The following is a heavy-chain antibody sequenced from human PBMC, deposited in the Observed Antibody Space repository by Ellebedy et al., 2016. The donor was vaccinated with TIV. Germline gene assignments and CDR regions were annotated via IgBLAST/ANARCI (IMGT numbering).Heavy chain of an antibody. D-gene: IGHD3-10*01. CDR1: GGTFSSYT. CDR3: ASPKRNLYDSGSHLVFGY. J-gene: IGHJ4*02. Sequence: ASVKVSCXASGGTFSSYTISWVRQAPGQGLDWMGGIIPFFGTSRYSQKFQGRVTITADESTSTAFLELSSLSSVDTAVYYCASPKRNLYDSGSHLVFGYWGQGTLVTVSS. CDR2: IIPFFGTS. V-gene: IGHV1-69*13.